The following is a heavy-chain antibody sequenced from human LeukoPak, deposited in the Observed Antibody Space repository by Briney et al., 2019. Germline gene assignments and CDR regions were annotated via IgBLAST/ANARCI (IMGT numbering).Heavy chain of an antibody. D-gene: IGHD6-19*01. CDR1: GFTFSSCG. CDR3: ARDPGSGWHYYFDY. V-gene: IGHV3-33*01. CDR2: IWYDGSNK. Sequence: PGGSLRLSCAASGFTFSSCGMHWVRQAPGKGLEWVAVIWYDGSNKYYADSVKGRFTISRDNSKNTLYLQMNSLRAEDTAVYYCARDPGSGWHYYFDYWGQGTLVTVSS. J-gene: IGHJ4*02.